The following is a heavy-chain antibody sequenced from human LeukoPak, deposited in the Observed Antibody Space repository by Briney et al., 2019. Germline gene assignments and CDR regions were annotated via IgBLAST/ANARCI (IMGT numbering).Heavy chain of an antibody. CDR3: ARARSPSSGYLLRDHNWFDP. D-gene: IGHD3-22*01. V-gene: IGHV1-69*05. J-gene: IGHJ5*02. Sequence: SVKVSCKASGGTFNSYAISWVRQAPGQGLEWMGGIIPIFGTANHAQKFQGRVTITTDESTSTAYMELSSLRSEDTAVYYCARARSPSSGYLLRDHNWFDPWGQGTLVTVSS. CDR1: GGTFNSYA. CDR2: IIPIFGTA.